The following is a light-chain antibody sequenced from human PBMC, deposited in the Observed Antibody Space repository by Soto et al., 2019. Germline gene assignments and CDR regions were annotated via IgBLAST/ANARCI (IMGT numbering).Light chain of an antibody. CDR1: QSVLYSSNNKNY. CDR3: QQYYVTPLT. Sequence: DIVMTQSPDSLAVSLGERATINCKSSQSVLYSSNNKNYLAWYRQKPGQPPKLLIHWASTRESGVPDRFSGSGSRTDFTPTISSLQAEDVAAYYCQQYYVTPLTFGGGTKVEIK. J-gene: IGKJ4*01. V-gene: IGKV4-1*01. CDR2: WAS.